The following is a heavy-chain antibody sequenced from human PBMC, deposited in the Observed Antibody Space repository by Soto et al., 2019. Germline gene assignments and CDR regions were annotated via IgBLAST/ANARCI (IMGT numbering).Heavy chain of an antibody. V-gene: IGHV3-21*01. CDR2: IISTSSYI. D-gene: IGHD3-22*01. CDR1: GLTFSTYS. Sequence: EVQLVASGGGLVKPGGSLRLSCAASGLTFSTYSLHWVREAPGKGLKWVSSIISTSSYIYYADSVKGQFTISRDNATDSLYLQMNSLRAEDTAVYYCVRDVNYSDSSGDRDYWGQGTLVTVSS. J-gene: IGHJ4*02. CDR3: VRDVNYSDSSGDRDY.